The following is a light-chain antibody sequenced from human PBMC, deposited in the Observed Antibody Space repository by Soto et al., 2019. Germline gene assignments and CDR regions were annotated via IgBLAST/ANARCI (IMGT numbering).Light chain of an antibody. CDR1: QSISSY. Sequence: DIQMTQSPSSLSASVGDRVTITCRASQSISSYLNWYQQKPGKAPKLLIYAASSLQSGVPSRFSGSGSATDFTLTISSLQPEDFATYYCQQSYSTLTFGPGTKVDIK. V-gene: IGKV1-39*01. J-gene: IGKJ3*01. CDR3: QQSYSTLT. CDR2: AAS.